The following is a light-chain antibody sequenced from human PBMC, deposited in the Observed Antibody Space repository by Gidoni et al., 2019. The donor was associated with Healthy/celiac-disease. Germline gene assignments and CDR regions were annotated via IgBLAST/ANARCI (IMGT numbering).Light chain of an antibody. CDR2: EVS. Sequence: QSALTQPASGSGSPGQSITISCTGTSSDVGSYNLVSWYQQHPGKAPKLMIYEVSKRPSGVSNRFSGSKSGNTASLTISGLQAEDEADYYCCSYAGSSTLTFGGGTKLTVL. CDR3: CSYAGSSTLT. V-gene: IGLV2-23*02. J-gene: IGLJ2*01. CDR1: SSDVGSYNL.